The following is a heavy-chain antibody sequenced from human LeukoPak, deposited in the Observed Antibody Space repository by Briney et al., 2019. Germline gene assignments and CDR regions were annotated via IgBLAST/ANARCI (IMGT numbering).Heavy chain of an antibody. CDR3: ARENDRSGWYEY. Sequence: ASVKVSCKASGYTFTSYGISWVRQAPGQGLEWMGWISAYNGNTNYAQKLQGRVTITKDTSTSTAYMEMRSLRSDEPAVYYCARENDRSGWYEYWGQGTLVTVSS. CDR1: GYTFTSYG. CDR2: ISAYNGNT. D-gene: IGHD6-19*01. V-gene: IGHV1-18*01. J-gene: IGHJ4*02.